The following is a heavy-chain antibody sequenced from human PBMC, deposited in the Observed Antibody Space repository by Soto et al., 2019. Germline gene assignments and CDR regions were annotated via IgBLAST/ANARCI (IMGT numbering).Heavy chain of an antibody. CDR3: AREDRAGEFLYCSSTSCYDGGPFAY. D-gene: IGHD2-2*01. CDR2: INPSGGST. V-gene: IGHV1-46*01. CDR1: GYTFTSYY. Sequence: ASVKVSCKASGYTFTSYYMHWVRQAPGQGLEWMGIINPSGGSTSYAQKFQGRVTMTRDTSTSTVYMELSSLRSEDTAVYYCAREDRAGEFLYCSSTSCYDGGPFAYWGKGTPVTVSS. J-gene: IGHJ4*02.